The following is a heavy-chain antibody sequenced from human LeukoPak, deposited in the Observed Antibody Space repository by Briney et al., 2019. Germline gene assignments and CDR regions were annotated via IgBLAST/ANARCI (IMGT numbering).Heavy chain of an antibody. CDR2: INHSGST. J-gene: IGHJ4*02. V-gene: IGHV4-34*01. D-gene: IGHD3-9*01. Sequence: SETLSLTCAVYGGSFSGYYWSWIRQPPGKGLEWIGEINHSGSTNYNPSLKSRVTISVDTSKNQFSLKLSSVTAADTAVYYCARVGRHFDWLFDYWGQGTLVTVSS. CDR3: ARVGRHFDWLFDY. CDR1: GGSFSGYY.